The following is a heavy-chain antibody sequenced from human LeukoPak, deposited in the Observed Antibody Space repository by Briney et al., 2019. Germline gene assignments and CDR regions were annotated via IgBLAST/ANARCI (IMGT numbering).Heavy chain of an antibody. CDR3: AKALVVAVDASRAFDN. J-gene: IGHJ4*02. CDR1: GFTFGSYA. Sequence: GGTLRLSCAASGFTFGSYAMTWVRQAPGKGLEWVSGISGRAASTYYADSVKGRFTISRDNSKNMLYLHMNSLRGEDTAIYYCAKALVVAVDASRAFDNWGQGTLVTVSS. CDR2: ISGRAAST. V-gene: IGHV3-23*01. D-gene: IGHD2-15*01.